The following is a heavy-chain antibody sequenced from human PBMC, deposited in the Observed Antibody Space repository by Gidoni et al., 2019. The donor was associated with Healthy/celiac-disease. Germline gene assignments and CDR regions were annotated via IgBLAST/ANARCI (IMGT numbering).Heavy chain of an antibody. Sequence: EVHWLASGGALDKPGGPLGPPCPPSGSPLEVLAMHWVRQAPGKGLEWVSGISWNSGSIGYADSVKGRFTISRDNAKNSLYLQMNSLRAEDTALYYCAKDIYDGDYDSSGYPDYWGQGTLVTVSS. CDR2: ISWNSGSI. D-gene: IGHD3-22*01. CDR1: GSPLEVLA. CDR3: AKDIYDGDYDSSGYPDY. V-gene: IGHV3-9*01. J-gene: IGHJ4*02.